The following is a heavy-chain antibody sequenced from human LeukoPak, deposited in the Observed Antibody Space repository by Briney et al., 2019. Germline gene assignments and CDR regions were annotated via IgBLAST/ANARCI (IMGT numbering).Heavy chain of an antibody. J-gene: IGHJ4*02. CDR3: ARAAPIRGVTFFDY. CDR1: DFTLSSHG. V-gene: IGHV3-30*03. CDR2: ISSDGGKK. D-gene: IGHD3-10*01. Sequence: GGSLRLSCVVSDFTLSSHGMHWVRQAPGKGLEWVAVISSDGGKKSYADSVKGRFTVSRDPSKNSLYLQMNNLRGEDTAVYYCARAAPIRGVTFFDYWGQGTLITVSS.